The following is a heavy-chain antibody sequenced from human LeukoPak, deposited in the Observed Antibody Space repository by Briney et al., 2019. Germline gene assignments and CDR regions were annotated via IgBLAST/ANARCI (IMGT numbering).Heavy chain of an antibody. J-gene: IGHJ4*02. Sequence: GGSLRLSCAASGFTFSSNAMHWVRQAPGKGLEWVSMISYDGEKETYADAGKGRFTISRDNSKNPLYLQMDSLRSEDTAVYYCARDIGVCLWFGGLDYWGQGTLVTVSS. CDR3: ARDIGVCLWFGGLDY. CDR1: GFTFSSNA. V-gene: IGHV3-30*04. D-gene: IGHD3-10*01. CDR2: ISYDGEKE.